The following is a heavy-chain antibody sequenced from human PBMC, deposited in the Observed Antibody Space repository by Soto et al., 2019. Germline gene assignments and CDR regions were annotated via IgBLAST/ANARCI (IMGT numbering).Heavy chain of an antibody. CDR2: IYWDDDK. Sequence: QITLKESGPTLVKPTQTLTLTCTFSGFSLSTSGVGVGWIRQPPGKALEWLALIYWDDDKRYSPSLKSRLTITKDTSKNQVVLTMTNMDPVDTATYYCAHARDSLVASWSLFDPWGQGTLVTVSS. D-gene: IGHD2-15*01. V-gene: IGHV2-5*02. J-gene: IGHJ5*02. CDR3: AHARDSLVASWSLFDP. CDR1: GFSLSTSGVG.